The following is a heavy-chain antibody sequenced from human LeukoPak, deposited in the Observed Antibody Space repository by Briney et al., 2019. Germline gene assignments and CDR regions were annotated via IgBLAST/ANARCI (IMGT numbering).Heavy chain of an antibody. V-gene: IGHV4-59*02. J-gene: IGHJ4*02. CDR2: IYYSGST. D-gene: IGHD6-19*01. CDR1: GGSVSNYY. Sequence: PSETLSLTCTVSGGSVSNYYWSWIRQPPGKGLEWIGNIYYSGSTNYNPSLKSRVTISLDTSKNQYSLNLISVTAADTAVYYCATRKLWLACDSGGQGTLVTVSS. CDR3: ATRKLWLACDS.